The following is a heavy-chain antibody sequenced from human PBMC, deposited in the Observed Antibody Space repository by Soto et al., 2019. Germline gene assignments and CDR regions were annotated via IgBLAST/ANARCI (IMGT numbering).Heavy chain of an antibody. J-gene: IGHJ6*02. Sequence: GGSRRLSCAASGFTVSSNYMSWVRQAPGKGLEWVSVIYSGGSTYYADSVKGRFTISRDNSKNTLYLQMNSLRAEDAAVYYCARAPGYSSSWYGNYYYYGMDVWGQGTTVTVSS. CDR2: IYSGGST. CDR1: GFTVSSNY. V-gene: IGHV3-53*01. CDR3: ARAPGYSSSWYGNYYYYGMDV. D-gene: IGHD6-13*01.